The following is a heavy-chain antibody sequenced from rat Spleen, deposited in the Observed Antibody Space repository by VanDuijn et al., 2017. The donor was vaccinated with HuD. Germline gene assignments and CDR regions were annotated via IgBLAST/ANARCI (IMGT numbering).Heavy chain of an antibody. J-gene: IGHJ2*01. V-gene: IGHV5-7*01. CDR3: TTGDS. D-gene: IGHD4-1*01. CDR2: ISYDGSST. Sequence: EVQLVESGGGLVQTGRSLKLSCAASGFTFSNFAMAWVRQAPKRGLEWVASISYDGSSTYYRDSVKGRFTISRDNAKSTLYLQMDSLRSEDTATYYCTTGDSWGQGVMVTVSS. CDR1: GFTFSNFA.